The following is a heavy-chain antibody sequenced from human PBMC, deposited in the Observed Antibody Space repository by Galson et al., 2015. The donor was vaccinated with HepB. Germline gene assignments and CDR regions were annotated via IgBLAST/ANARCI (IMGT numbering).Heavy chain of an antibody. CDR1: GFTFSGSA. Sequence: SLRLSCAASGFTFSGSAMHWVRQASGKGLEWVGRIRSKANSYATAYAASVKGRFTISRDDSKNTAYLQMNSLKTEDTAVYYCTRPPWSSSWYSVQLDVWGQGTTVTVSS. J-gene: IGHJ6*02. D-gene: IGHD6-13*01. V-gene: IGHV3-73*01. CDR3: TRPPWSSSWYSVQLDV. CDR2: IRSKANSYAT.